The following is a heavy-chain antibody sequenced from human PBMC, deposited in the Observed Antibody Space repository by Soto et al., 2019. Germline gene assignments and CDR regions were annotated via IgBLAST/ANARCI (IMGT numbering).Heavy chain of an antibody. CDR2: ISYDGSNK. D-gene: IGHD4-17*01. Sequence: GGSLRLSCAASGFTFSSYAMHWVRQAPGKGLEWVAVISYDGSNKYYADSVKGRFTISRDNSKNTLYLQMNSLRAEDTAVYYCARDPHYDYGGGIYYYYGMDVWGQGTTVTVSS. CDR3: ARDPHYDYGGGIYYYYGMDV. CDR1: GFTFSSYA. V-gene: IGHV3-30-3*01. J-gene: IGHJ6*02.